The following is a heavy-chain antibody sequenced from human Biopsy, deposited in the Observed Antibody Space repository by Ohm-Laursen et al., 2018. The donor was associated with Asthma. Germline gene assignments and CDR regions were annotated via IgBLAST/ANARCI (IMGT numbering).Heavy chain of an antibody. D-gene: IGHD3-3*01. J-gene: IGHJ6*02. CDR1: LASIDTGGSSGGYY. V-gene: IGHV4-39*01. Sequence: SETLSLTCTVSLASIDTGGSSGGYYWSWIRQTPGKGLEWMGYIYHSGDTYYNPSLKNRVTISRDTSKNQFSLGLTSVTAADTAVYFCARRITIFGVVQKDHGMDAWGQGTTVIVSS. CDR2: IYHSGDT. CDR3: ARRITIFGVVQKDHGMDA.